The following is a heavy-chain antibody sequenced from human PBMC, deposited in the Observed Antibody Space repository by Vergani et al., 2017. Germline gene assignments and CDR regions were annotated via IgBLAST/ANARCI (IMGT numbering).Heavy chain of an antibody. D-gene: IGHD3-9*01. CDR1: GGSITSSSYY. Sequence: QLHLQESGPGLVKPSETLSLTCTVSGGSITSSSYYWGWIRQPPGKGLEWIGNIYHSGGAYYNPSLKGRVTISVDTSKNQFSLEVTSVTAADAAIYFCARTECFIFRYFDWALWGQGTLVTVSS. CDR2: IYHSGGA. J-gene: IGHJ4*02. V-gene: IGHV4-39*01. CDR3: ARTECFIFRYFDWAL.